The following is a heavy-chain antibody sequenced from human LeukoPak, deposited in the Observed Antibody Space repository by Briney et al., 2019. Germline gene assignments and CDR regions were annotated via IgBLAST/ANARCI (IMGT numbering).Heavy chain of an antibody. D-gene: IGHD3-3*01. V-gene: IGHV3-23*01. J-gene: IGHJ4*02. CDR2: ISGSGGST. Sequence: PGGSLRLSCAASGFTFSSYAMSWVRQAPGKGLEWVSAISGSGGSTYYADSVKGRFTISRDNSKNTLYLQMNSLRAEDTAVYYCAKGFVWSDYYYYFDYWGQGTLVTVSS. CDR1: GFTFSSYA. CDR3: AKGFVWSDYYYYFDY.